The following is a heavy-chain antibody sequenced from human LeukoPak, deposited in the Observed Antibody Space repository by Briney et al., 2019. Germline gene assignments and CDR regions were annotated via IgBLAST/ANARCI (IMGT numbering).Heavy chain of an antibody. Sequence: GASVKVSCKASGYTFTGYYMHWVRQAPGQGLEWMGWINPNSGGTNYAQKFQGRVTMTRDTSISTAYMELSRLRSDDTAVYYCARYDSSGYYDHDAFDIWGQGTMVTVSS. CDR3: ARYDSSGYYDHDAFDI. D-gene: IGHD3-22*01. CDR1: GYTFTGYY. CDR2: INPNSGGT. V-gene: IGHV1-2*02. J-gene: IGHJ3*02.